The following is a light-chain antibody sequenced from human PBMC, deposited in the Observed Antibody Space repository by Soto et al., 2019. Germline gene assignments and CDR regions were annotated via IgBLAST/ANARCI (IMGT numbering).Light chain of an antibody. CDR1: SSDIGSYNY. J-gene: IGLJ1*01. CDR3: SSYTSTSTLYV. V-gene: IGLV2-14*03. CDR2: DVS. Sequence: QSALTQPASVSGSPGQSITISCTGTSSDIGSYNYVSWYQHHPGKAPKLMIYDVSNRPSGVCNRFSGSKSGNTASLTISGLQAEDEADYYCSSYTSTSTLYVFGTGTKVTVL.